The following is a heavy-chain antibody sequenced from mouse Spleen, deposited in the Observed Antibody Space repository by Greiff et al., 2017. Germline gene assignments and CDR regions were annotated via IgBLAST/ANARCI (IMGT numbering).Heavy chain of an antibody. J-gene: IGHJ4*01. D-gene: IGHD2-10*02. CDR2: ISSGGSYT. CDR3: AREYGKGALGY. Sequence: EVKLMESGGGLVKPGGSLKLSCAASGFTFSSYAMSWVRQTPEKRLEWVATISSGGSYTYYPDSVKGRFTISRDNAKNTLYLQMSSLRSEDTAMYYCAREYGKGALGYWGQGTSVPVSS. CDR1: GFTFSSYA. V-gene: IGHV5-9-1*01.